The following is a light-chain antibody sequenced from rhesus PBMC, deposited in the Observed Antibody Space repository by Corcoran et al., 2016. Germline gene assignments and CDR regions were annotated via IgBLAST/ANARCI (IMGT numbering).Light chain of an antibody. Sequence: DIQMTQSPSSLSASVGDTVTITCRASQSIGSWLAWYQQTPGKAPKLLISTASNLRRGVPSRFSGSGSETDFTRTISSLESEDFATYFCQQYSSGPRTFGQGTKVEIK. V-gene: IGKV1-22*01. CDR2: TAS. CDR1: QSIGSW. J-gene: IGKJ1*01. CDR3: QQYSSGPRT.